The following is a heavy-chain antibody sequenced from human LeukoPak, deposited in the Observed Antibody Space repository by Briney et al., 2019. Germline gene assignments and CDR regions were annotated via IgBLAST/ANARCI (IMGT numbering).Heavy chain of an antibody. CDR1: GGSITNYIYH. Sequence: ASETLSLTCIVSGGSITNYIYHWAWIRQPPGKGLECIGTIYYSGSTSYNPSLKSRVTISADTSKNQFSLKLSSVTAADTAVYYCARGRGYSDSISYYFDYWGQGTLVTVS. CDR3: ARGRGYSDSISYYFDY. CDR2: IYYSGST. J-gene: IGHJ4*02. D-gene: IGHD3-22*01. V-gene: IGHV4-39*01.